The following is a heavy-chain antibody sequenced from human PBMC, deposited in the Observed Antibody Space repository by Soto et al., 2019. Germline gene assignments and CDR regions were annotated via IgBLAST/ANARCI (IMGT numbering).Heavy chain of an antibody. D-gene: IGHD5-12*01. Sequence: ASVKVSCKASGYTFTRFDMNWVRQATGQGLEWMGWMSPNSGNTGYAQKFQGRVTMTRNTSISTAYVELSSLRSEDTAVYYCARGVEAGYDYWGQGTLVTVSS. J-gene: IGHJ4*02. CDR3: ARGVEAGYDY. CDR2: MSPNSGNT. CDR1: GYTFTRFD. V-gene: IGHV1-8*01.